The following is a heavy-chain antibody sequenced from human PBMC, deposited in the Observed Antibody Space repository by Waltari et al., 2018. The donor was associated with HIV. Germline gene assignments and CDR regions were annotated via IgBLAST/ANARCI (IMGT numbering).Heavy chain of an antibody. CDR3: ARVFCSGGSCYGDGRYGMDV. CDR2: IYPSGST. J-gene: IGHJ6*02. V-gene: IGHV4-61*02. D-gene: IGHD2-15*01. CDR1: GGSISSGSYS. Sequence: VQLQESGPGLVKPLPTLSLTCTVPGGSISSGSYSWNWIRQPAGKGLEWIGRIYPSGSTNYNPSLKSRVTISVDTSKNQFSLKLSSVTAADTAVYYCARVFCSGGSCYGDGRYGMDVWGQGTTVTVSS.